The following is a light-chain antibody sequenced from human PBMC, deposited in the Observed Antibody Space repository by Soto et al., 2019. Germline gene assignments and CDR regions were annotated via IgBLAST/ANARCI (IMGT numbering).Light chain of an antibody. Sequence: DIQLTQSPSFLSASVGDRVTITCRASQGISGYLAWYQQKPGKAPKLLIYGATTLRSGVPSRFSGTGSGTEFTLTISSLQPEDFSTYYFQKLTSDPRGFTFGPGTKVDIK. V-gene: IGKV1-9*01. CDR2: GAT. CDR3: QKLTSDPRGFT. CDR1: QGISGY. J-gene: IGKJ3*01.